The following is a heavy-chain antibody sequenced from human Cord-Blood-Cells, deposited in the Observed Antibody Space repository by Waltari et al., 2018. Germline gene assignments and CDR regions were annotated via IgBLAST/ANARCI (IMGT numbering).Heavy chain of an antibody. Sequence: EVQLVESGGGLVQPGGSLRLSCAASGFTFSSHAMHWVRQAPGKGLEYVSAISSNGGSTYYANSVKGRFTISRDNSKNTLYLQMGSLRAEDMAVYYCARDRFPLVGATNYFDYWGQGTLVTVSS. CDR3: ARDRFPLVGATNYFDY. CDR1: GFTFSSHA. CDR2: ISSNGGST. V-gene: IGHV3-64*01. J-gene: IGHJ4*02. D-gene: IGHD1-26*01.